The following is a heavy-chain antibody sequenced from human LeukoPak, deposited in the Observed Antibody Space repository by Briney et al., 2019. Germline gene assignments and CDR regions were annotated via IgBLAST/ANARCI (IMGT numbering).Heavy chain of an antibody. CDR1: GGSISSYD. CDR3: AREPKRITMVRGGFSYAFDI. V-gene: IGHV4-4*07. D-gene: IGHD3-10*01. J-gene: IGHJ3*02. CDR2: IYTSGST. Sequence: SETLSLTCTVSGGSISSYDWSWIRQPAGKGLEWIGRIYTSGSTNYTPSLKSRVTMSVDTSKNQFSLKLSSVTAADTAVYYCAREPKRITMVRGGFSYAFDIWGQGTMVTVSS.